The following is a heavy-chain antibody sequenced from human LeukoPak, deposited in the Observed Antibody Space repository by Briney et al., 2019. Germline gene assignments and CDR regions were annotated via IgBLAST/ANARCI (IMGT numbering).Heavy chain of an antibody. D-gene: IGHD2-15*01. Sequence: PGRSLRLSCAASGFTFSSYGMHWVRQAPGKGLEWVAVIWYDGSNKYYADSVKGRFTISRDNSKNTLYLQMNSLRAEDTAVYYCARAYCSGASCSSDFDYWGQGTLVTVSS. V-gene: IGHV3-33*01. CDR1: GFTFSSYG. CDR2: IWYDGSNK. CDR3: ARAYCSGASCSSDFDY. J-gene: IGHJ4*02.